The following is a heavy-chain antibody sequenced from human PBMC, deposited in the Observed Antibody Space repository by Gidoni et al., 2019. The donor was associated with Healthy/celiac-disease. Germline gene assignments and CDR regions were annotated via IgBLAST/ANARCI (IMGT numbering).Heavy chain of an antibody. CDR1: GYTFTSYY. Sequence: QVQLVQSGAEVKKPGASVKVSCKASGYTFTSYYMHWVRQAPGQGLEWMGIINPSGGSTSYAQKFQGRVTMTRDTSTSTVYMELSSLRSEDTAVYYCARETGGGGYDYNYYYYGMDVWGQGTTVTVSS. V-gene: IGHV1-46*01. J-gene: IGHJ6*02. D-gene: IGHD5-12*01. CDR2: INPSGGST. CDR3: ARETGGGGYDYNYYYYGMDV.